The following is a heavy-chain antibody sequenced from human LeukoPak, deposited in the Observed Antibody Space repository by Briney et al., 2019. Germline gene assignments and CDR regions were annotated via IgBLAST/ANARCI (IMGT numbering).Heavy chain of an antibody. D-gene: IGHD2-2*01. Sequence: PSETLSLTRTVSGGSISSTDHYWSWIRQPPGKGLEWIGYIYYSGTTYYNPSLKSRVTISVDTSKNQFSLKLSSVTAADTAVYYCARGSNQLLMNFQHWGQGTLVTVSS. CDR3: ARGSNQLLMNFQH. CDR1: GGSISSTDHY. V-gene: IGHV4-30-4*01. CDR2: IYYSGTT. J-gene: IGHJ1*01.